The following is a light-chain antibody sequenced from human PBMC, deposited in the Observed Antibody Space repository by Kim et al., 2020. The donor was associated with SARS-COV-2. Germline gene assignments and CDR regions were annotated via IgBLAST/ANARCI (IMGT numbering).Light chain of an antibody. CDR3: QKYNSGPYT. Sequence: SASVGDRVTITCRARQGIDNYLAWYEQKPGKVPKRLIYGASTLQPGVPSRFSGSASGTDFTLTSSSLQPEDVATYYCQKYNSGPYTFGQGTKLEI. V-gene: IGKV1-27*01. CDR2: GAS. J-gene: IGKJ2*01. CDR1: QGIDNY.